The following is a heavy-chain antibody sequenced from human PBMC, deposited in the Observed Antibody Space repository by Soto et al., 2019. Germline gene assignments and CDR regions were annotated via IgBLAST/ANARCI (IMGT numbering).Heavy chain of an antibody. Sequence: PSETVSLTCAVSGGSISSSYWWNWVRQPPGKGLEWIGKIYHSGSTNYNPSLKNRVTISVDKSNNQFSLRLSSVTAAETAVYFCVTSLNYDFWRDGGRHYYFDYGGQGTLVT. V-gene: IGHV4-4*02. D-gene: IGHD3-3*01. CDR1: GGSISSSYW. J-gene: IGHJ4*02. CDR2: IYHSGST. CDR3: VTSLNYDFWRDGGRHYYFDY.